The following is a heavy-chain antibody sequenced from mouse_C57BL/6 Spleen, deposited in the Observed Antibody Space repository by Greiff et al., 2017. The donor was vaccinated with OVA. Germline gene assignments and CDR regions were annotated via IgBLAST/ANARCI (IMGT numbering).Heavy chain of an antibody. D-gene: IGHD1-1*01. Sequence: EVKLMESGAELVRPGASVKLSCTASGFNIKDDYMHWVKQRPEQGLEWIGWIDPENGDTEYASKFQGKATITADTSSNTAYLQLSSLTSEDTAVYYCTNGYYGRSDYFDYWGQGTTLTVSS. CDR1: GFNIKDDY. J-gene: IGHJ2*01. CDR3: TNGYYGRSDYFDY. V-gene: IGHV14-4*01. CDR2: IDPENGDT.